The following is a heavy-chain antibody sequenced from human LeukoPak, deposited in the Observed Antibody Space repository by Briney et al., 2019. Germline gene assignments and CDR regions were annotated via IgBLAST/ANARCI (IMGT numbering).Heavy chain of an antibody. CDR3: ARDLGAAAGPLDYYGMDV. CDR1: GFTFSSYS. V-gene: IGHV3-48*04. Sequence: GGSLRLSCAASGFTFSSYSMNWVRQAPGKGLEGVSYISSSSSTIYYADSVKGRFTISRDNAKSSLYLQMNSLRAEDTAVYYCARDLGAAAGPLDYYGMDVWGQGTTVTVSS. D-gene: IGHD6-13*01. J-gene: IGHJ6*02. CDR2: ISSSSSTI.